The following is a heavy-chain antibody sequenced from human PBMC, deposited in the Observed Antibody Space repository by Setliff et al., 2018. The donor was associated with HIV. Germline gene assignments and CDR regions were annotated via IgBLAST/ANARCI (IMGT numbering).Heavy chain of an antibody. CDR3: AGGSGRFDP. V-gene: IGHV3-48*01. Sequence: GGSLRLSCEASGFTFSTYSMNWVRQAPGKGLEWVSYIGTSTSNIYYADSVKGRFTISRDNSKNTLYLQMNSLRAEDTAVYYCAGGSGRFDPWGQGALVT. J-gene: IGHJ5*02. CDR2: IGTSTSNI. D-gene: IGHD6-19*01. CDR1: GFTFSTYS.